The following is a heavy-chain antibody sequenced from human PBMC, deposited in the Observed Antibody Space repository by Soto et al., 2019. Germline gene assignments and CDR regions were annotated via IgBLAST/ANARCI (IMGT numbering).Heavy chain of an antibody. V-gene: IGHV4-30-4*01. J-gene: IGHJ4*02. Sequence: QVQLQESGPGLVKPSQTLSLTCIVSGVSISSGDDYWSWIRQPPGKGLEWIGYIYSSGGTYYNPSLRSRVTISADTSKNQFSLKLTSVTAADTAVYYCARGGGYDYWGQGALVTVSS. CDR1: GVSISSGDDY. D-gene: IGHD3-22*01. CDR3: ARGGGYDY. CDR2: IYSSGGT.